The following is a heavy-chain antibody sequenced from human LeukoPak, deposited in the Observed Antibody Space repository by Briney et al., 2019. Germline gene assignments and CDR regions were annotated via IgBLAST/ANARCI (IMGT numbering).Heavy chain of an antibody. CDR1: GGTFSSYA. Sequence: SVKVSCKASGGTFSSYAISWVRQAPGQGLEWMGGIIPIFGTANYAQKFQGRVTITTDESTSAAYMELSSLRSEDTAVYYCARGRLVGATAGYYMDVWGKGTTVTVSS. D-gene: IGHD1-26*01. V-gene: IGHV1-69*05. J-gene: IGHJ6*03. CDR2: IIPIFGTA. CDR3: ARGRLVGATAGYYMDV.